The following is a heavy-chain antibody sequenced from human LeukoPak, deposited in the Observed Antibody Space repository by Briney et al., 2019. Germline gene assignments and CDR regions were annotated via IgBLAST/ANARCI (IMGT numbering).Heavy chain of an antibody. CDR2: ISGSGGST. Sequence: GGSLRLSCAASGFTFSSYGMSWVRQAPGKGLEWVSGISGSGGSTYSADSVKGRFTISRDNSKNTLYLQMNSLRAEDTAVYYCARYYYGSGSSQAHAVDYWGQGTLVTVSS. V-gene: IGHV3-23*01. CDR1: GFTFSSYG. CDR3: ARYYYGSGSSQAHAVDY. J-gene: IGHJ4*02. D-gene: IGHD3-10*01.